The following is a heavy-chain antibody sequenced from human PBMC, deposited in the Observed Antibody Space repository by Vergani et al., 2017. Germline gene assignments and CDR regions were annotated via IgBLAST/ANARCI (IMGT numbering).Heavy chain of an antibody. D-gene: IGHD3-16*01. Sequence: EVQLVESGGGLVQPGGSLKLSCAASGFTFSGSAMHWVRQASGKGLEWVGRIRSKANSYATAYAASVKGRFTISRDDSKNTEYLQMNSLKTEDTAVYYCTIGSVWGGMDVWGQGTTVTVSS. CDR1: GFTFSGSA. CDR3: TIGSVWGGMDV. V-gene: IGHV3-73*02. J-gene: IGHJ6*02. CDR2: IRSKANSYAT.